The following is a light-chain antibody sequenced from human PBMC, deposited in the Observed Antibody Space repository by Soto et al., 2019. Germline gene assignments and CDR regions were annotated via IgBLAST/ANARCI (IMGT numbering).Light chain of an antibody. CDR2: VAS. J-gene: IGKJ5*01. CDR3: QQSYGTPIT. Sequence: DIQMTQSPSPLSASVGDRFTLTCRSSQSISRYLNWYQQKPGKAPNLLIYVASSLQSEVPSRFSGSGSGTDFTLTITSLQPEDFATYYCQQSYGTPITFGQGTRLEIK. CDR1: QSISRY. V-gene: IGKV1-39*01.